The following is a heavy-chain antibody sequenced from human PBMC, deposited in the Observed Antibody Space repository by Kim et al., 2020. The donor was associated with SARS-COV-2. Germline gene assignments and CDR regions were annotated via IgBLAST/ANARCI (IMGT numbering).Heavy chain of an antibody. CDR2: IYYSGST. D-gene: IGHD2-21*01. V-gene: IGHV4-31*03. CDR1: GGSISSGGYY. CDR3: ARAPNVVVIXISAFDI. Sequence: SETLSLTCTVSGGSISSGGYYWSWIRQHPGKGLEWIGYIYYSGSTYYNPSLKSRVTISVDTSKNQFSLKLSSVTAADTAVYYCARAPNVVVIXISAFDIWGQGTMVTVSS. J-gene: IGHJ3*02.